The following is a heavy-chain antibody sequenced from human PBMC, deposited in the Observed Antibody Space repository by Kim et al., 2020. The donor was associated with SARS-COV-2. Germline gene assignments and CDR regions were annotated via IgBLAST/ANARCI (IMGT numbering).Heavy chain of an antibody. CDR3: ARQLDYSGSYYYYGMDV. CDR1: GGSISSYY. CDR2: IYYSGST. J-gene: IGHJ6*02. V-gene: IGHV4-59*01. Sequence: SETLSLTCTVSGGSISSYYWSWIRQPPGKGLEWIGYIYYSGSTNYNPSLKSRVTISVDTSKNQFSLKLSSVTAADTAVYYCARQLDYSGSYYYYGMDVWGQGTTVTVSS. D-gene: IGHD4-4*01.